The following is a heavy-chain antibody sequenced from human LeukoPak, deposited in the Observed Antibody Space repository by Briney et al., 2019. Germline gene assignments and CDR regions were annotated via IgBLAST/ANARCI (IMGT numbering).Heavy chain of an antibody. CDR3: ARHTDCSSPCRYRRGDFES. CDR1: GGSINTSPYY. Sequence: SETLSLTCAVSGGSINTSPYYWGWIHQPPGKGLEWIGSISSSGSSYYNPSLKSRVTISVDTSKNQFSLKLSSVTAADSAVYYCARHTDCSSPCRYRRGDFESWGQGTLVTVSS. V-gene: IGHV4-39*01. D-gene: IGHD2-2*01. J-gene: IGHJ4*02. CDR2: ISSSGSS.